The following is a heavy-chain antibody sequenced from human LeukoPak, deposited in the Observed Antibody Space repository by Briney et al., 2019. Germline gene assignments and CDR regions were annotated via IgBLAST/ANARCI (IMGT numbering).Heavy chain of an antibody. Sequence: PGGSLRLSCAASGFTFSSYSMNWVRQAPGKGLEWVSSISSSSSYIYYADSVKGRFTISRDNAKNSLYLQMNSLRAEDTAVYYCARDHLGRYYYGSGSTRPTSLDYWGQGTLVTVSS. D-gene: IGHD3-10*01. CDR3: ARDHLGRYYYGSGSTRPTSLDY. V-gene: IGHV3-21*01. CDR2: ISSSSSYI. J-gene: IGHJ4*02. CDR1: GFTFSSYS.